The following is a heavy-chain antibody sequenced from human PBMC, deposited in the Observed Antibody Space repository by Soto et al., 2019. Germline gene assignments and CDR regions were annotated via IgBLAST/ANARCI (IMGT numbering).Heavy chain of an antibody. CDR3: GAVGCTGGSCYSFYYVMDV. CDR1: GGTFSSYA. CDR2: IIPICGTA. V-gene: IGHV1-69*14. D-gene: IGHD2-15*01. Sequence: QVQLVQSGAEVKKPGSSVKVSCKASGGTFSSYAISWVRQAPVQGLEWMGGIIPICGTANYAQKFQGRVMITADNSTSTAYMELSSLRYENTAVYYCGAVGCTGGSCYSFYYVMDVWGQGTTVTVSS. J-gene: IGHJ6*02.